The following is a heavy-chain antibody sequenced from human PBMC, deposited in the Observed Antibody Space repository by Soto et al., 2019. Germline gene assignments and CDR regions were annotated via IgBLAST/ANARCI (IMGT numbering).Heavy chain of an antibody. CDR2: ISYDGSNK. CDR3: AKPRIAAAGSPDYYYGMDV. Sequence: LRLSCAASGFTFSSYGMHWVRQAPGKGLEWVAVISYDGSNKYYADSVKGRFTISRDNSKNTLYLQMNSLRAEDTAVYYCAKPRIAAAGSPDYYYGMDVWGQGTTVTVSS. CDR1: GFTFSSYG. D-gene: IGHD6-13*01. J-gene: IGHJ6*02. V-gene: IGHV3-30*18.